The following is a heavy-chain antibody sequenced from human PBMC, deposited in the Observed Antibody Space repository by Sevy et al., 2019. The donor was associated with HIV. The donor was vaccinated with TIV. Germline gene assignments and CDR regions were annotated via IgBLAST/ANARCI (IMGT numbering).Heavy chain of an antibody. Sequence: SETLSLTCSVSGGSISSSSYYWGWIRQPPGKGLEWIGSIYYSGSTYYNPSLKSRVTISVDTSKNQFSLKLSSVTAADTAVYCCARHAHITMIVTWGQGTLVTVSS. D-gene: IGHD3-22*01. J-gene: IGHJ5*02. CDR1: GGSISSSSYY. CDR3: ARHAHITMIVT. V-gene: IGHV4-39*01. CDR2: IYYSGST.